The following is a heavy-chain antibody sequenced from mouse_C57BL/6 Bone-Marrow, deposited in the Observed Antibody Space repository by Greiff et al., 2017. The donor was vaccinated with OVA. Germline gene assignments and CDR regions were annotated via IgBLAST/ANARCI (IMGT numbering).Heavy chain of an antibody. CDR3: SQPYAMDY. D-gene: IGHD3-2*02. J-gene: IGHJ4*01. Sequence: EVQVVESGGGLVQPGGSMKLSCVASGFTFSNYWMNWVRQSPEKGLEWVAQIRLKSDNYATHYAESVKGRFTISRDDSKSSVYLQMNNLRAEDTGIYYCSQPYAMDYWGQGTSVTVSS. CDR1: GFTFSNYW. CDR2: IRLKSDNYAT. V-gene: IGHV6-3*01.